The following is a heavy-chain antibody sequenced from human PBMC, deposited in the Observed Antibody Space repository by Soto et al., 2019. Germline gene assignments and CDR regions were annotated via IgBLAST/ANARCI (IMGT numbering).Heavy chain of an antibody. V-gene: IGHV3-30*18. CDR1: GFTFSSYG. CDR2: ISYDGSNK. CDR3: AKGRDGIDY. J-gene: IGHJ4*02. Sequence: PGGSLRLSCAASGFTFSSYGMHWVRQAPGKGLEWVAVISYDGSNKYYADSVKGRFTIFRDNSKNTLYLQMNSLRAEDTAVYYCAKGRDGIDYWVQGTLVTVSS. D-gene: IGHD1-1*01.